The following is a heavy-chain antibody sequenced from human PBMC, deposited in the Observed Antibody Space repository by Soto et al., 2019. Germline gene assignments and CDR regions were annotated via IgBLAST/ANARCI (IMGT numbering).Heavy chain of an antibody. CDR1: GFTVNSYA. CDR2: IGTDGNT. V-gene: IGHV3-23*01. Sequence: HPGGSLRLSCAGSGFTVNSYAVNWVRQAPGKGLAWVSAIGTDGNTYYEKSVKGRFTISRDNSRTTLYLQMNSLRVEDTALYYCVRKYPGTRPFAYWGQGTLVTVSS. D-gene: IGHD2-2*01. J-gene: IGHJ4*01. CDR3: VRKYPGTRPFAY.